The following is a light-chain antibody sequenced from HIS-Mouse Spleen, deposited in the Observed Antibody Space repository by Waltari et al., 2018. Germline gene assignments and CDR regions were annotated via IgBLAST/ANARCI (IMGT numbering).Light chain of an antibody. CDR1: ALPTKY. J-gene: IGLJ2*01. CDR2: EDS. CDR3: YSTDSSGNHRV. Sequence: SYELTQPPSVSVSPGQTARITCPGDALPTKYAYWYQQKPDQAPVLVLYEDSKRPSGIPERFSGSSSGTMATLTISGAQVEDEADYYCYSTDSSGNHRVFGGGTKLTVL. V-gene: IGLV3-10*01.